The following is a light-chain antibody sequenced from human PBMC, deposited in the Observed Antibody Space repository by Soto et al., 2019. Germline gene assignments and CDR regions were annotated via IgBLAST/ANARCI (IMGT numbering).Light chain of an antibody. J-gene: IGKJ3*01. Sequence: EIVLTQSPGTLSLSPGERAALSCRASQTMKSEYLAWYQQKPGQAPRLLIHGASSRATGIPDRFSGSVSGTDFTLTISRLEPDDVAVYYCQGYGSLFGPGTKVDVK. V-gene: IGKV3-20*01. CDR3: QGYGSL. CDR2: GAS. CDR1: QTMKSEY.